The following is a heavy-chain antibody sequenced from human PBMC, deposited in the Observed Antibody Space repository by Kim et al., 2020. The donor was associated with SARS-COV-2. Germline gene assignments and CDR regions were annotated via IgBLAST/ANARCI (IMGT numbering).Heavy chain of an antibody. CDR3: ARDSASTGYAYFDY. D-gene: IGHD2-8*01. CDR1: GGSISSGGYY. V-gene: IGHV4-31*03. CDR2: IYYSGST. J-gene: IGHJ4*02. Sequence: SETLSLTCTVSGGSISSGGYYWSWIRQHPGKGLEWIGYIYYSGSTYYNPSLKSRVTISVDTSKNQFSLKLSSVTAADTAVYYCARDSASTGYAYFDYWGQGTLVTVSS.